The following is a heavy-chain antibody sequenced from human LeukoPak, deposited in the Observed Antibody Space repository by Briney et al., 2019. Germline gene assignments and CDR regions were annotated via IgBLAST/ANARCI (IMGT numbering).Heavy chain of an antibody. Sequence: ASVKVSCKASGYTFTSYDINWVRQATGQGLEWMGWMNPNSGNTGYAQNFQGRVTMTRNTSINTAYMELSSLRSEDTAVYYCARRESSGCYNWFDPWGQGTLVTVS. CDR3: ARRESSGCYNWFDP. CDR2: MNPNSGNT. J-gene: IGHJ5*02. V-gene: IGHV1-8*01. CDR1: GYTFTSYD. D-gene: IGHD6-19*01.